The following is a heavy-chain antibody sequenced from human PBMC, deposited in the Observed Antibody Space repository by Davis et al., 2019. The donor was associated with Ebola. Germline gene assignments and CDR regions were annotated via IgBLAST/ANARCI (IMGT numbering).Heavy chain of an antibody. CDR1: GFSFSDYG. CDR2: IWYDGSDK. V-gene: IGHV3-33*01. D-gene: IGHD3-3*01. J-gene: IGHJ6*03. Sequence: GESLKISCAASGFSFSDYGFHWVRQAPGKGLEWVAVIWYDGSDKYYADSVKGRFTISRDNSKNTLYLQMNSLRAEDTAVYYCARVGPSGYSPGYMDVWGKGTTVTVSS. CDR3: ARVGPSGYSPGYMDV.